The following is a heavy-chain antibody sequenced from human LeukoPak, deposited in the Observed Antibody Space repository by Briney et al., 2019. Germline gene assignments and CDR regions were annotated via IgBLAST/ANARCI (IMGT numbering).Heavy chain of an antibody. J-gene: IGHJ4*02. CDR1: GGSFSGYY. Sequence: SETLSLTCAVYGGSFSGYYWSWIRQPPGKGLEWIGEINHSGSTNYNPSLRSRVTISVDTSKSQFSLKLSSVTAADTAVYYCAARDVLTGLHDYWGQGTLVTVSS. V-gene: IGHV4-34*01. D-gene: IGHD3-9*01. CDR3: AARDVLTGLHDY. CDR2: INHSGST.